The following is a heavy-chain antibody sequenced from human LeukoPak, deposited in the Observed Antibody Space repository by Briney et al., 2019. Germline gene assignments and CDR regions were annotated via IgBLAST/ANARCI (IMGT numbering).Heavy chain of an antibody. CDR2: IEQDGSVK. V-gene: IGHV3-7*01. Sequence: GGSLRLSCAASGFTFSNNWMSWVRQAPGKGLEWVANIEQDGSVKNYLDSVKGRFTISRDNAKNSLYLQMNSLRAVDTAVYYCARDLDPSSSPFPYYFDYWGQGTLVTVSS. D-gene: IGHD6-6*01. CDR1: GFTFSNNW. CDR3: ARDLDPSSSPFPYYFDY. J-gene: IGHJ4*02.